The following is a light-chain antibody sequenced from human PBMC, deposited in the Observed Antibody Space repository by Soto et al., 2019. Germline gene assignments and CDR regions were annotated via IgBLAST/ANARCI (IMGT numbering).Light chain of an antibody. CDR2: EVI. CDR3: SSYTGSSTLV. V-gene: IGLV2-14*01. Sequence: SALTQPVSVSGSPGQSITISCTGTSSDVGGYDYVSWYQHHPGKAPKLMIYEVINRPSGVSTRFSGSKSGNTASLTISGLQAEDEADYYCSSYTGSSTLVFGTGTKVTVL. CDR1: SSDVGGYDY. J-gene: IGLJ1*01.